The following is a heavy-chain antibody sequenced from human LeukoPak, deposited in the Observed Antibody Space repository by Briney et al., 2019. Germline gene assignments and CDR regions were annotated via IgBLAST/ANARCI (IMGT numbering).Heavy chain of an antibody. CDR1: GFTFSSYS. D-gene: IGHD3-9*01. V-gene: IGHV3-21*01. CDR2: ISSSSSYI. J-gene: IGHJ4*02. CDR3: ARWALDRPFDY. Sequence: GGSLRLSCAASGFTFSSYSMNWVRQAPGKGLDWVSSISSSSSYIYYADSVKGRFTISRDNAKNSLYLQMNSLRAEDTAVYYCARWALDRPFDYWGQGTLVTVSS.